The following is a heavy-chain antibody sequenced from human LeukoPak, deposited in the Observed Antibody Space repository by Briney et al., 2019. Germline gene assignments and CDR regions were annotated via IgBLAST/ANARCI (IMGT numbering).Heavy chain of an antibody. CDR3: AREGYYGSGSPGDRRAAFDY. D-gene: IGHD3-10*01. CDR1: GYTFTSYY. Sequence: GASVKVSCKASGYTFTSYYMHWVRQAPGQGLEWRGIINPSGGSTSYAQKFQGRVTMTRDMSTSTVYMELSSLRSEDTAVYYCAREGYYGSGSPGDRRAAFDYWGQGTLVTVSS. CDR2: INPSGGST. V-gene: IGHV1-46*01. J-gene: IGHJ4*02.